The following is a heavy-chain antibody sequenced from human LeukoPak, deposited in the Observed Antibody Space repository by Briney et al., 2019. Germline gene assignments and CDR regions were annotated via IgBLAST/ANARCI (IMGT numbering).Heavy chain of an antibody. V-gene: IGHV3-23*01. CDR3: AKRGVVIRVILVGFHKEAYYFDS. CDR2: ISSSGAAT. J-gene: IGHJ4*02. CDR1: GITLSNYG. D-gene: IGHD3-22*01. Sequence: GGSLRLSCAASGITLSNYGMSWVRQAPGRGLEWVSGISSSGAATNYADSVKGRFTISRDNPKNTLYLQMSSLRAEDTAVYFCAKRGVVIRVILVGFHKEAYYFDSWGQGALVTVSS.